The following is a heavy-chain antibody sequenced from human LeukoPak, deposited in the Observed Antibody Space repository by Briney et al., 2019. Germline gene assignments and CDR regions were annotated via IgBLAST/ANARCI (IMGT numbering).Heavy chain of an antibody. CDR1: GFTFSSYS. Sequence: GGSLRLSCAASGFTFSSYSMNWVRQAPGKGLEWVSSISTSSSYIYYADSVKGRFTISRDNARNSLYLQMNSLRAEDTAVYYCARDRDWNSGFDYWGQGTLVTVSS. D-gene: IGHD1-7*01. CDR3: ARDRDWNSGFDY. V-gene: IGHV3-21*01. CDR2: ISTSSSYI. J-gene: IGHJ4*02.